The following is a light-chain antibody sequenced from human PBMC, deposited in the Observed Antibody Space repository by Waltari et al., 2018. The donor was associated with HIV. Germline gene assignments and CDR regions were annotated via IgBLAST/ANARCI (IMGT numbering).Light chain of an antibody. CDR1: QNINNY. Sequence: DIQMTQSPSSVSASVGDRVTITCRTNQNINNYLNWYQHSPGKAPKLLIYAASSLQGGVPASVGGSGSGTDFTLTISSLQPEDSTKYYSQHSRTFGQGTKVEIK. CDR2: AAS. V-gene: IGKV1-39*01. J-gene: IGKJ1*01. CDR3: QHSRT.